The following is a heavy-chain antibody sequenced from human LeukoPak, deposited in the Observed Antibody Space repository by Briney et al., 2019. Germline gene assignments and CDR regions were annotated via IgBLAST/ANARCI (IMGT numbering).Heavy chain of an antibody. CDR3: ARKTLVTAMINYYYGMDV. V-gene: IGHV4-34*01. D-gene: IGHD2-21*02. CDR1: GGSFSGYY. J-gene: IGHJ6*02. Sequence: PSETLSLTCAVYGGSFSGYYWSWIRQPPGKGLEWIGEINHSGSTNYNPSLKSRVTISVDTSKNQFSLKLSSVTAADTAVYYCARKTLVTAMINYYYGMDVWGQGTTVTVSS. CDR2: INHSGST.